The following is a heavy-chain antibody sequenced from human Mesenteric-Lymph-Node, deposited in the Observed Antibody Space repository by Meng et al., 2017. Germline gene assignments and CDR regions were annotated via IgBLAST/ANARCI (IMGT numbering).Heavy chain of an antibody. D-gene: IGHD4-17*01. CDR2: INHSGST. V-gene: IGHV4-34*01. Sequence: VQLQQWGAGILKPSETLSLTCAVYGGSFSGYYWSWIRQPPWKGLEWIGEINHSGSTNYNPSLKSRVTISVDTSKNQFSLKLSSVTAADTAVYYCARDRKHYGERGWFDPWGQGTLVTVSS. CDR1: GGSFSGYY. CDR3: ARDRKHYGERGWFDP. J-gene: IGHJ5*02.